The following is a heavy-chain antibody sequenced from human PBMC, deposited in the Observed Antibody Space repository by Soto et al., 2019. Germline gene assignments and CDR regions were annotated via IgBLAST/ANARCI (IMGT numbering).Heavy chain of an antibody. CDR3: ARQGYCSSTSCDGTIDY. J-gene: IGHJ4*02. Sequence: SETLSLTCTVSGGSISSYYWSWIRQPPGKGLEWIGYIYYSGSTNYNPSLKSRVTISVDTSKNQFSLKLSSVTAADTAVYYCARQGYCSSTSCDGTIDYWGQGTLVTVSS. D-gene: IGHD2-2*01. V-gene: IGHV4-59*08. CDR2: IYYSGST. CDR1: GGSISSYY.